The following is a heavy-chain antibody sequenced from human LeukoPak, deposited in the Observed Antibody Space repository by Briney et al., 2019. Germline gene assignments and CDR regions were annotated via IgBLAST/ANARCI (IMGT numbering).Heavy chain of an antibody. D-gene: IGHD5-12*01. CDR1: GYSLTNYW. CDR3: AGLVATVNWFDP. CDR2: LSPGDSGA. J-gene: IGHJ5*02. Sequence: GESLKISCKGSGYSLTNYWIGWVRQMPGKGLEWMGMLSPGDSGATYSPSLQGQVTISADKSISTAYLQWSSLKASDTAMYYCAGLVATVNWFDPWGQGTLVTVSS. V-gene: IGHV5-51*01.